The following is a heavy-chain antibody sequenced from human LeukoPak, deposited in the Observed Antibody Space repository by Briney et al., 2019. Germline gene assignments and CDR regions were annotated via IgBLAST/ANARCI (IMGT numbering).Heavy chain of an antibody. Sequence: SETLSLTCTVSGGSISSYYWSWIRQPPGKGLEWIGYIYYSGSTNYNPSLKSRVTISVDTSKNQFSLKLSSVTAADTAVYYCARAYDSSGYRGNDAFDIWGQGTMVTVSS. D-gene: IGHD3-22*01. V-gene: IGHV4-59*01. CDR1: GGSISSYY. CDR2: IYYSGST. J-gene: IGHJ3*02. CDR3: ARAYDSSGYRGNDAFDI.